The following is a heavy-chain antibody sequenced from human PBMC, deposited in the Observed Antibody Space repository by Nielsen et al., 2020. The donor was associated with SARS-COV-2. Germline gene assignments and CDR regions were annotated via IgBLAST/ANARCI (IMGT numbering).Heavy chain of an antibody. CDR2: ISAYNGNT. CDR1: GYTFTSYG. Sequence: ASVKVSCKASGYTFTSYGISWVRQAPGQGLEWMGWISAYNGNTNYAQKFQGRVTMTRDTSTSTVYMELSSLRSEDTAVYYCARGTTVTKGNNFDYWGQGTLVTVSS. D-gene: IGHD4-17*01. V-gene: IGHV1-18*04. CDR3: ARGTTVTKGNNFDY. J-gene: IGHJ4*02.